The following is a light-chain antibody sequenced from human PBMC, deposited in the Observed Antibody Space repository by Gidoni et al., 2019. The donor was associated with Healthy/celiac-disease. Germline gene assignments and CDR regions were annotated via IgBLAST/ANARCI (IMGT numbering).Light chain of an antibody. V-gene: IGKV1-33*01. CDR1: QDINNY. J-gene: IGKJ3*01. Sequence: IQITQSLSSLTASVGYRVTITCQSSQDINNYLNWYQQKPGKAPKLLIYYASNLETGVPARFSGSGSGTDFTVTISSLQPEDMATYYCQQYDNPIFTFGPGTKVDIK. CDR3: QQYDNPIFT. CDR2: YAS.